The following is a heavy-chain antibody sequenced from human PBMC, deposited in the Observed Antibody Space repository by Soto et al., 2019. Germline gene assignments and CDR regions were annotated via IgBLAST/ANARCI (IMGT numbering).Heavy chain of an antibody. CDR3: ARDPRGCQGGTSCYFRPHNWFDP. Sequence: SVKVSCKASGGTFSSYAISWVRQAPGQGLEWMGGIIPIFGTANYAQKFQGRVTITADESTSTAYMELSSLRSEDTAVYYCARDPRGCQGGTSCYFRPHNWFDPWGQGTLVAVSS. CDR2: IIPIFGTA. V-gene: IGHV1-69*13. J-gene: IGHJ5*02. D-gene: IGHD2-2*01. CDR1: GGTFSSYA.